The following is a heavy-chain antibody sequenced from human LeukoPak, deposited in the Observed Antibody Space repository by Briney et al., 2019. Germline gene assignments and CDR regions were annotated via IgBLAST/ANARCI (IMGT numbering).Heavy chain of an antibody. V-gene: IGHV3-53*01. Sequence: QPGGSLRLSCAASGFTVSSNYMSWVRQAPGKGLEWVSVIYSGGSTYYADSVKGRFTISRDNSKNTLYLQMNSLRAEGTAVYYCASSGWTSLYYYGMDVWGQGTTVTVSS. CDR1: GFTVSSNY. J-gene: IGHJ6*02. CDR3: ASSGWTSLYYYGMDV. CDR2: IYSGGST. D-gene: IGHD6-19*01.